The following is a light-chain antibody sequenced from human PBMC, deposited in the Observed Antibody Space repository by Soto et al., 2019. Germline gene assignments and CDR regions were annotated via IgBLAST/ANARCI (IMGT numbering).Light chain of an antibody. V-gene: IGKV3-15*01. J-gene: IGKJ2*01. CDR3: QQYNKWPPYT. CDR1: QSVSSN. Sequence: EIVMTQSPATLSVSPGERDTLSCRASQSVSSNLAWYQHKPGQAPRLLIYGASPRATGIPARFSGSGCGTEFTLTIRSLQSEDFVVSYCQQYNKWPPYTFGQGTKLEIK. CDR2: GAS.